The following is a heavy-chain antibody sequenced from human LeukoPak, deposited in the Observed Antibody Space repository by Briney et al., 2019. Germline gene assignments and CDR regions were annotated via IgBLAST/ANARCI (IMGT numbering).Heavy chain of an antibody. V-gene: IGHV1-69*05. D-gene: IGHD4-17*01. J-gene: IGHJ5*02. CDR2: IMPLFGTA. Sequence: SVKVSCKTSGGTFNNSAISWVRQAPGQGLERLGGIMPLFGTAGYAQKFQGRVTITKDESTRTVYLELTSLTSDDTAVYYCARDVHGDYGSGWFDPWGQGTLVSVSS. CDR1: GGTFNNSA. CDR3: ARDVHGDYGSGWFDP.